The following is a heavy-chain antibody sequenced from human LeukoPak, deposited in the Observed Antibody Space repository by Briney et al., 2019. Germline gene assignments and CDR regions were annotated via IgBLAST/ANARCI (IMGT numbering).Heavy chain of an antibody. CDR3: AKDLAMEWLLLPGYYFDY. Sequence: GGSLRLSCAASGFTFSSYAMSWVRQAPGKGLEWVSAISGSGGSTYYADSVKGRFTISRDNSRNTLYLQMNSLRAEDTAVYYCAKDLAMEWLLLPGYYFDYWGQGTLVTVSS. CDR2: ISGSGGST. J-gene: IGHJ4*02. V-gene: IGHV3-23*01. D-gene: IGHD3-3*01. CDR1: GFTFSSYA.